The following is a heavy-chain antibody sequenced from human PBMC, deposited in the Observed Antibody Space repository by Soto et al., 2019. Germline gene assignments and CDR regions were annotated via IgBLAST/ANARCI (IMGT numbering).Heavy chain of an antibody. CDR3: ARNGTYSSSLSQYSGMDV. D-gene: IGHD1-26*01. Sequence: QVQLVPSGAEVKEPGSSVRVSCKASGGTFDNFIMNWVRQTPGQGLEWMGGIVPMLGTPTYAEKSKGRVTISATGSTSTMYMEVTSLRSEDTAIYYCARNGTYSSSLSQYSGMDVWGQGTKVTVSS. J-gene: IGHJ6*02. CDR1: GGTFDNFI. V-gene: IGHV1-69*01. CDR2: IVPMLGTP.